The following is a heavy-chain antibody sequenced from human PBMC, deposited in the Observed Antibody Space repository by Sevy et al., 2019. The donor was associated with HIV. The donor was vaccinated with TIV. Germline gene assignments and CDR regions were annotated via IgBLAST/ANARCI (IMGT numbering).Heavy chain of an antibody. Sequence: SETLSLTCTVSGGSISSYYWSWIRQPAGKGLEWIGRINTSGSTNYNPSLKSRVTMSVDTSKNQFSLKLSSVTAADTAVYYCARNPGYSGYEAFDYWGQGTLVTVSS. D-gene: IGHD5-12*01. CDR3: ARNPGYSGYEAFDY. CDR1: GGSISSYY. J-gene: IGHJ4*02. V-gene: IGHV4-4*07. CDR2: INTSGST.